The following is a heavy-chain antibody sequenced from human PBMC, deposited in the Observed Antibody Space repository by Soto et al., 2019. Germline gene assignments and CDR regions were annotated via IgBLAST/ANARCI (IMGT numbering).Heavy chain of an antibody. CDR1: GGSFSGYY. J-gene: IGHJ4*01. Sequence: QVQLQQWGAGLLKPSETLSLTCAVYGGSFSGYYWSWIRQPPGKGLGWIGEINHSGSTNYNPSLTRRVTLPVYTSKNQFSLKLGSVAEAFTAVYYCARWVSLRRFIYCWGQGTRGTV. CDR2: INHSGST. V-gene: IGHV4-34*01. CDR3: ARWVSLRRFIYC. D-gene: IGHD3-16*01.